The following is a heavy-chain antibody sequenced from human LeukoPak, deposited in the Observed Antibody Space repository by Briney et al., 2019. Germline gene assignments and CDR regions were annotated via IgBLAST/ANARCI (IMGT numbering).Heavy chain of an antibody. Sequence: GGSLRLSCAASGFTFSSYGMHWVRQAPGKGLEWVAVISYDAMNKYYADSVKGRFTISRDNSEKTLHLQMNSLRTEDTAVYYCAKDTPFGESPPYHYYGMDVWGQGTTVSVSS. CDR3: AKDTPFGESPPYHYYGMDV. D-gene: IGHD3-10*01. V-gene: IGHV3-30*18. J-gene: IGHJ6*02. CDR1: GFTFSSYG. CDR2: ISYDAMNK.